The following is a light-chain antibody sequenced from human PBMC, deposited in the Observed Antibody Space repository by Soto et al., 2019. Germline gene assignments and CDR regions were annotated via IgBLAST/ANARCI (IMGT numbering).Light chain of an antibody. J-gene: IGKJ2*01. CDR2: GAS. V-gene: IGKV3-15*01. CDR1: QSVSSN. CDR3: QQYNNWPPGNT. Sequence: EIVMTQSPATLSVSPGERATLSCRASQSVSSNLAWYQQKPGQAPRLLIYGASTRDTVIPARFSGSGYGKELTLTISSLQSEEFAVYYCQQYNNWPPGNTFGQGTQLEIK.